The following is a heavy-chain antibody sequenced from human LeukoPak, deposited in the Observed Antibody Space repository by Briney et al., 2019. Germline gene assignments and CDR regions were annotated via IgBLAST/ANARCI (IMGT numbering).Heavy chain of an antibody. CDR3: ARGLFLSGYLDAFDI. J-gene: IGHJ3*02. D-gene: IGHD3-22*01. CDR2: IYSGGST. Sequence: GGSLRLSCAASEFSVGSNYMTWVRQAPGKGLEWVSLIYSGGSTYYADSVKGRFTISRDNSKNTLYLQMNSLRVEDTAVYYCARGLFLSGYLDAFDIWGQGTVVTVSS. V-gene: IGHV3-66*01. CDR1: EFSVGSNY.